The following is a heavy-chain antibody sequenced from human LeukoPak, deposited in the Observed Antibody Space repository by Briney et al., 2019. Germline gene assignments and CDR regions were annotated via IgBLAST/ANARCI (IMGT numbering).Heavy chain of an antibody. CDR3: ARGRMVYAIYYYYYYMDV. CDR2: INPNSGGT. CDR1: GYTFTGYY. V-gene: IGHV1-2*02. Sequence: ASVKVSCKASGYTFTGYYMHWVRQAPGQGLEWMGWINPNSGGTNYAQKFQGRVTMTRDTSISTAYMELSRLRSDDTAVYYCARGRMVYAIYYYYYYMDVWGKGTTVTVSS. J-gene: IGHJ6*03. D-gene: IGHD2-8*01.